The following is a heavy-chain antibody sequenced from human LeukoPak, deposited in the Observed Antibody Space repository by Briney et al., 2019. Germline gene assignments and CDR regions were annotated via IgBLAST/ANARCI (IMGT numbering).Heavy chain of an antibody. Sequence: SETLSLTCTVSGGSISNYFWSWIRQPAGKGLEWLGRIYTTGRTDYNPSLKSRVTMSVDTSKNQSSLKLSSVTAADTAVYYCGRNGPRSGYDLGHFDYLGQGTLVTASS. CDR2: IYTTGRT. D-gene: IGHD5-12*01. J-gene: IGHJ4*02. V-gene: IGHV4-4*07. CDR1: GGSISNYF. CDR3: GRNGPRSGYDLGHFDY.